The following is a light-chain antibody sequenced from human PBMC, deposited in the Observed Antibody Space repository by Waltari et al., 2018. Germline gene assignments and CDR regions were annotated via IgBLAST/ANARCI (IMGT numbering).Light chain of an antibody. CDR1: QSVSRS. V-gene: IGKV3-20*01. Sequence: EIVLTQSPDTLSLSPGERATLSCRASQSVSRSLAWYPQKPGQAPRLLIYGASSRATGVPDRFSGSGSGTDFSLTISRLEPEDFAVYYCQHYVRLPVSFGQGTKVEIK. J-gene: IGKJ1*01. CDR3: QHYVRLPVS. CDR2: GAS.